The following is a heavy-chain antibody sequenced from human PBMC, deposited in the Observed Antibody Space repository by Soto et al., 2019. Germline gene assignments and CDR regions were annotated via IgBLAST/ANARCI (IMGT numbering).Heavy chain of an antibody. CDR1: GFTFSSYG. V-gene: IGHV3-33*01. CDR3: ARAPVVPAASDFKYYYYYYMDV. J-gene: IGHJ6*03. D-gene: IGHD2-2*01. Sequence: GSLRLSCAASGFTFSSYGMHWVRQAPGKGLEWVAVIWYDGSSKYYADSVKGRFTISRDNSKNTLYLQMNSLRAEDTAVYYCARAPVVPAASDFKYYYYYYMDVWGKGTTVTVSS. CDR2: IWYDGSSK.